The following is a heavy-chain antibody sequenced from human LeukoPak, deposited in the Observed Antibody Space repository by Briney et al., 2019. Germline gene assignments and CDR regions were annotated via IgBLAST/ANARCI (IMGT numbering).Heavy chain of an antibody. CDR3: AKDRGDGYNWENYSGFDS. V-gene: IGHV3-30*18. J-gene: IGHJ4*02. Sequence: PGGSLRLSCAASGFTFSRYGMHWVRRAPGKGLEWVAVISYDESNKWYVDSVKGRSTTSRDNSQNTLSLQMNSLRVEDTGVYHCAKDRGDGYNWENYSGFDSWGQGTLVTVSS. D-gene: IGHD5-24*01. CDR1: GFTFSRYG. CDR2: ISYDESNK.